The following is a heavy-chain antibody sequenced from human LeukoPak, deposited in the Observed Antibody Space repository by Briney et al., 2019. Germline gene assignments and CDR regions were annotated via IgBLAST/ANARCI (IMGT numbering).Heavy chain of an antibody. V-gene: IGHV3-53*04. J-gene: IGHJ4*02. D-gene: IGHD5-12*01. Sequence: PGGSLRLSCAASGFTVSSNYMSWVRQAPGKGLEWVSVIYSGGSTYYADSVKGRFTTSRHNSKNTLYLQMNSLRTEDTAVYYCAREFGYGDDYWGQGTLVTVSS. CDR2: IYSGGST. CDR3: AREFGYGDDY. CDR1: GFTVSSNY.